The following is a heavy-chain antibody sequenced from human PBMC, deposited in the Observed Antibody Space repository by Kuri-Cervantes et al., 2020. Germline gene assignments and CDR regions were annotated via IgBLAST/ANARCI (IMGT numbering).Heavy chain of an antibody. Sequence: GESLKISCATSGFTFSTYAMSWVCQAPGKGLEWVSAISGSGGSSYYADSVKGRFTISRDNSKNTVYLRMDSLRAEDTAVYYCARVPDYGDYVDYWGQGTLVTVSS. CDR2: ISGSGGSS. CDR3: ARVPDYGDYVDY. J-gene: IGHJ4*02. V-gene: IGHV3-23*01. CDR1: GFTFSTYA. D-gene: IGHD4-17*01.